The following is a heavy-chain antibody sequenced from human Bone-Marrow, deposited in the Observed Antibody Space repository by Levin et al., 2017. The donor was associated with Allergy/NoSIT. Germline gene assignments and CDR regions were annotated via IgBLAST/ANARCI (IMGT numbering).Heavy chain of an antibody. J-gene: IGHJ6*02. D-gene: IGHD3-22*01. V-gene: IGHV3-23*01. CDR1: GFTFSDYG. Sequence: GGSLRLSCAASGFTFSDYGMNWARQAPGKGLEWDAVISSTGGSTLYADSVKGRFTISRDNSKNTLYLQMNSLRVEDTAVYYCAKGGYDSSGYYYYYFYAMDAWGQGTTVTVSS. CDR2: ISSTGGST. CDR3: AKGGYDSSGYYYYYFYAMDA.